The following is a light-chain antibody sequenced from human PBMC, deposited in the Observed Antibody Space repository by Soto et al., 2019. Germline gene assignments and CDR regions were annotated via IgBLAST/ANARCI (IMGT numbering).Light chain of an antibody. V-gene: IGKV3-15*01. CDR1: QSVTISY. CDR2: GAT. J-gene: IGKJ1*01. Sequence: EVVLTQSPGTLSLSPGERATLSCRASQSVTISYLAWFQQKPGQAPRLLIHGATTRATGIPARFSGSGSGTEFTLTISSLQSEDFAVYYCQQYNNWPRTFGQGTKVDIK. CDR3: QQYNNWPRT.